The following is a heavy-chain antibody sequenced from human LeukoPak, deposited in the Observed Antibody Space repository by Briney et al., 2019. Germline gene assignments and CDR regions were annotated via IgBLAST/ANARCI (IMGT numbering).Heavy chain of an antibody. Sequence: NDSGGTNSNSSLRSRVAISLDTSKNQFSLRLTSVTAADTAVYYCARGQYCSTTTCYSARRYFDFWGQGTLVTVSS. D-gene: IGHD2-2*01. J-gene: IGHJ4*02. CDR3: ARGQYCSTTTCYSARRYFDF. CDR2: NDSGGT. V-gene: IGHV4-34*01.